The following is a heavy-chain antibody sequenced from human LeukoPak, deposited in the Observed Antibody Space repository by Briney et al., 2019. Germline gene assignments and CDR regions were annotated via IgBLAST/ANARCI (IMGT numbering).Heavy chain of an antibody. V-gene: IGHV3-23*01. CDR3: AKVGYCTSNCFRTHDY. Sequence: GGSLRLSCAASGFTFSDAVMSWVRQATGRGREGVSAISGDGGVTYYAASVKGRFTISRDNSKSTVYLQMNSLRAEDTATYYCAKVGYCTSNCFRTHDYWGQGAPVTVSS. CDR2: ISGDGGVT. D-gene: IGHD2-8*01. CDR1: GFTFSDAV. J-gene: IGHJ4*02.